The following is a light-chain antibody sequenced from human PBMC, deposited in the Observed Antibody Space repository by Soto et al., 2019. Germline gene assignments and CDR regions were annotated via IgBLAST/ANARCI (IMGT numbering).Light chain of an antibody. V-gene: IGLV4-69*01. CDR1: SGHSSYA. J-gene: IGLJ3*02. CDR3: QTWGTGIHWV. Sequence: QSVLTQSPSASASLGASVKLTCTLSSGHSSYAIAWHQQQPEKGPRYLMKLNSDGSHSKGDGIPDRFSGSSSGAERYLTIASRQSEDEADYDCQTWGTGIHWVFGGGTKLTVL. CDR2: LNSDGSH.